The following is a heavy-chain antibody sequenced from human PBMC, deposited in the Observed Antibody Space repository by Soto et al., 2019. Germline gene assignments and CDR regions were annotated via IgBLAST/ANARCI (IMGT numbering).Heavy chain of an antibody. D-gene: IGHD3-10*01. CDR2: IYTSGST. CDR1: GGSISSYY. CDR3: ARDTMVRGVGYYYYGMDV. J-gene: IGHJ6*02. Sequence: SETLSLTCTVSGGSISSYYWSWIRQPAGKGLEWIGRIYTSGSTNYNPSPKSRVTMSVDTSKNQFSLKLSSVTAADTAVYYCARDTMVRGVGYYYYGMDVWGQGTTVTVSS. V-gene: IGHV4-4*07.